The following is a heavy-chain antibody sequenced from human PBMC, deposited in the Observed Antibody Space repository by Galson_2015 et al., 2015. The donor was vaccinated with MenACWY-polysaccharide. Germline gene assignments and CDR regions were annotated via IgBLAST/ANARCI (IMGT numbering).Heavy chain of an antibody. J-gene: IGHJ4*02. CDR1: GFTFSYNY. D-gene: IGHD2/OR15-2a*01. CDR3: VRRLSSRCFDY. V-gene: IGHV3-11*01. Sequence: SLRLSCAASGFTFSYNYMSWFRQAPGKGLEWVSSISGSGSTISYADSVKGRFTISRDNTQNTLYLQVNSLRAEDTAVYYCVRRLSSRCFDYWGQGTLITVSS. CDR2: ISGSGSTI.